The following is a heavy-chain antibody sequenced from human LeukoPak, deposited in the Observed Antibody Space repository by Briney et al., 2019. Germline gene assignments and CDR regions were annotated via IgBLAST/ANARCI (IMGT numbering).Heavy chain of an antibody. CDR1: GGSLSGYY. CDR2: IYYTGST. V-gene: IGHV4-59*01. J-gene: IGHJ4*02. CDR3: ARFSWYIDY. Sequence: SETLSLTCAVYGGSLSGYYWSWIRQPPGKGLEWIGYIYYTGSTKYIPSLNSRVTMSIDTSKNQFSLKLSSVTAADTAVYYCARFSWYIDYWGQGTLVTVSS.